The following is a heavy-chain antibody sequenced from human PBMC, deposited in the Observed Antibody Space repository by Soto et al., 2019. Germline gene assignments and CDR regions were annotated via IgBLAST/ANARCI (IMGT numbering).Heavy chain of an antibody. CDR3: ARFQYYYDSLYGMDV. D-gene: IGHD3-22*01. CDR1: GYTFTSYY. CDR2: INPSGGST. J-gene: IGHJ6*02. V-gene: IGHV1-46*01. Sequence: ASVTVSCKASGYTFTSYYMHWVRQAPGQGLEWMGIINPSGGSTSYAQKFQGRVTMTRDTSTSTVYMELSSLRSEDTAVYYCARFQYYYDSLYGMDVWGQGTTVTVSS.